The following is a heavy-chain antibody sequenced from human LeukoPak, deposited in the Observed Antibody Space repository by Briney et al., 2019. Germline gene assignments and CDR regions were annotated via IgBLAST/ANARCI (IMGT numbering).Heavy chain of an antibody. V-gene: IGHV3-33*01. Sequence: GGSLRLSCAASGFIFSYYGMHWVRQAPGKGLEWVAVIWYDGSNRYYADSLKGRFTISRDNSKNTLYLQMNSLTADDTAVYYRARDPLGVLSYFDYWGQGTLVTVSS. D-gene: IGHD3-16*01. CDR1: GFIFSYYG. CDR3: ARDPLGVLSYFDY. J-gene: IGHJ4*02. CDR2: IWYDGSNR.